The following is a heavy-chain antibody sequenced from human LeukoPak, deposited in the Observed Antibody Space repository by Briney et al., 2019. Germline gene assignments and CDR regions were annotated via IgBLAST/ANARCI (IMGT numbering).Heavy chain of an antibody. V-gene: IGHV3-74*01. CDR2: VSSDGSST. CDR1: GFTFSDYW. J-gene: IGHJ3*02. D-gene: IGHD3-10*01. CDR3: ARDRGVMTPDAFDI. Sequence: GGSLRLSCAGSGFTFSDYWMHWVRQAPGKGLKWVSRVSSDGSSTNYADSVKGRFTISRDSAKNSLYLQMNSLRAEDTAVYYCARDRGVMTPDAFDIWGQGTMVTVSS.